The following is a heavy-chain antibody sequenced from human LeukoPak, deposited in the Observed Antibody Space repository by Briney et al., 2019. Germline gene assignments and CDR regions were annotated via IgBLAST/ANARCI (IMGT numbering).Heavy chain of an antibody. CDR1: GYTFTGYY. J-gene: IGHJ4*02. D-gene: IGHD6-19*01. CDR3: ARWGYSSDILDY. Sequence: ASVKDSCKASGYTFTGYYMHWVRQAPGQGLEWMGWINPNSGGTNYAQKFQGRVTMTRDSSISTAYMELSRLRSDDTAVYYCARWGYSSDILDYWGQGTLVTVSS. V-gene: IGHV1-2*02. CDR2: INPNSGGT.